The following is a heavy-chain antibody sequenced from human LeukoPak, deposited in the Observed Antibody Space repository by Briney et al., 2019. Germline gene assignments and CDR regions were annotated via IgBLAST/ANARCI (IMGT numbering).Heavy chain of an antibody. V-gene: IGHV3-30*18. D-gene: IGHD6-19*01. Sequence: GGSLRLSCAASGFTYSSYGMHWVRQAPGKGLEWVALISYDGSNKYADSVKGRFAISRGNSKNTLYLQMNSLRTEDTAVYYCAKEVSPIAVAGSPFDYWGQGTLVTVSS. CDR2: ISYDGSNK. CDR3: AKEVSPIAVAGSPFDY. J-gene: IGHJ4*02. CDR1: GFTYSSYG.